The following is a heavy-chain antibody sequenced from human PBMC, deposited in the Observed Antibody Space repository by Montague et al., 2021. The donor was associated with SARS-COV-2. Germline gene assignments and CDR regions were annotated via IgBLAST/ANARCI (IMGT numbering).Heavy chain of an antibody. D-gene: IGHD3-10*01. Sequence: PALVKPTQTLTLTCTFSGFSLSTSGMCVSWIRQPPGKAPEWLARIDWDDDKYYSTSLKTRLTTSKDTSKNQVVLTMTNMDPVDTATYYCARTSSGSGMGFDYWGQGTLVTVSS. CDR3: ARTSSGSGMGFDY. V-gene: IGHV2-70*11. CDR2: IDWDDDK. CDR1: GFSLSTSGMC. J-gene: IGHJ4*02.